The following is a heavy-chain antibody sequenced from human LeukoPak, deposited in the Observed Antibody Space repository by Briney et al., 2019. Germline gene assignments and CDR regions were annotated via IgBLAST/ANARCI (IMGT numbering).Heavy chain of an antibody. CDR3: ASGGFLHQLATIS. D-gene: IGHD5-12*01. J-gene: IGHJ4*02. Sequence: ASVKVSCKASEYTFTGHYMHWVRQAPGQGLEWMGWINPNSGGTNSAQKFQGRVTMTRDTSISTAYMELSRLRYDDTAVYYCASGGFLHQLATISWGQGTLVTVSS. CDR2: INPNSGGT. CDR1: EYTFTGHY. V-gene: IGHV1-2*02.